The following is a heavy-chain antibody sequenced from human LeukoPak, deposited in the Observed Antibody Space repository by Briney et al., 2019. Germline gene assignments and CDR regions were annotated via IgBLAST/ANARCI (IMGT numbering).Heavy chain of an antibody. V-gene: IGHV1-69*05. Sequence: SVKVSCKASGGTFSSYAISWVRQAPGQGLEWMGGIIPIFGTANYAQKFQGRVTMTRDTSTSTVYMELSSLRSEDTAVYYCTRDDWGYYDSSGNNAFDIWGQGTLVTVSS. J-gene: IGHJ3*02. CDR3: TRDDWGYYDSSGNNAFDI. CDR1: GGTFSSYA. CDR2: IIPIFGTA. D-gene: IGHD3-22*01.